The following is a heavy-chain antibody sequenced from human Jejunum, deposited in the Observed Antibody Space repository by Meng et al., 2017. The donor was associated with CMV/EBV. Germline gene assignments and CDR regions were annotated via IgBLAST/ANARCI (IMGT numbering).Heavy chain of an antibody. J-gene: IGHJ5*02. D-gene: IGHD3-3*01. CDR2: ISASGHST. V-gene: IGHV3-23*01. CDR1: EYTCSNYP. Sequence: DTEYTCSNYPMSWVRQAPGMGLEWVSGISASGHSTYDAESVKGRFTISRDNSKNTLYLQMKSLRAEDTAVYYCAGGGPAIFSPFDPWGQGTLVTVSS. CDR3: AGGGPAIFSPFDP.